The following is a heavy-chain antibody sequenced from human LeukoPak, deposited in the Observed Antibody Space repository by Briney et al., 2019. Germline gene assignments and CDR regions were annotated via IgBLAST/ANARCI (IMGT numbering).Heavy chain of an antibody. CDR3: ARTYYDFWSGYHKFDY. V-gene: IGHV7-4-1*02. CDR2: INPNTGNP. CDR1: GYTFTRNA. J-gene: IGHJ4*02. D-gene: IGHD3-3*01. Sequence: ASVKVSCKAYGYTFTRNALNWVRQAPGQGLDWMGWINPNTGNPTYAQGFTGRFVFSLDTSVSTAYLRITSLKAEDTAVYYCARTYYDFWSGYHKFDYWGQGTLVTVSS.